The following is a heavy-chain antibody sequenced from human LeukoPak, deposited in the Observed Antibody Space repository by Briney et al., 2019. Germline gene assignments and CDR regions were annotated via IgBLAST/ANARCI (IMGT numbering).Heavy chain of an antibody. CDR1: GYTFSTYG. CDR2: ISAYNDNT. J-gene: IGHJ6*02. CDR3: AREAYYDSTGNYYYYYGMDV. V-gene: IGHV1-18*01. Sequence: ASVKVSCKASGYTFSTYGISWVRQAPGQGLEWMGWISAYNDNTEYAQKFQGRVTMTTDTSTSTAYMELRSLRSDDTAVYYCAREAYYDSTGNYYYYYGMDVWGQGTTVTVSS. D-gene: IGHD3-22*01.